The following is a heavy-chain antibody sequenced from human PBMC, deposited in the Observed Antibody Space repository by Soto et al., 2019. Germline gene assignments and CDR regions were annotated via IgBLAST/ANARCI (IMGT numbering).Heavy chain of an antibody. D-gene: IGHD2-15*01. Sequence: EVQLLESGGGLVQPGGSLRLSCAASGFTFSSYAMSWVRQAPGKGLEWVSAISGSGGSTYYADSVKGRFTISRDNSKNTLYLQMNSLRAEDTAVYYCAKGTSRGYIVVVVAATPFDYWGQGTLVTVSS. V-gene: IGHV3-23*01. CDR3: AKGTSRGYIVVVVAATPFDY. CDR1: GFTFSSYA. J-gene: IGHJ4*02. CDR2: ISGSGGST.